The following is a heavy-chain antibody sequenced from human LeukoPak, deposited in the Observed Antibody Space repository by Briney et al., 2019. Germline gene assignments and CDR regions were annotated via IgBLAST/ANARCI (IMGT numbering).Heavy chain of an antibody. D-gene: IGHD2-15*01. Sequence: ASVKVSCKASGYTFIGYYMHWVRQAPGQGPEWMGWINPNSGGTNFAQKFKGRVTMTRDTSISIAYMELSRLRSDDTAVYYCARALGDLVADAFDIWGQGTMVTVP. V-gene: IGHV1-2*02. J-gene: IGHJ3*02. CDR1: GYTFIGYY. CDR2: INPNSGGT. CDR3: ARALGDLVADAFDI.